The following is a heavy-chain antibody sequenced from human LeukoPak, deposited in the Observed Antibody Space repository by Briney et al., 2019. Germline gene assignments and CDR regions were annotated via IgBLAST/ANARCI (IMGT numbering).Heavy chain of an antibody. CDR3: ARPECSGGTCYSLS. Sequence: PGGSLRLSCAASGFTFSSYSMSWVRQAPGKGLEWVSYISSSSSTIYYADSVKGRFTISRDNAKNSLYLQMNSLRAEDTAVYYCARPECSGGTCYSLSWGQGTLVTVSS. V-gene: IGHV3-48*01. CDR1: GFTFSSYS. CDR2: ISSSSSTI. J-gene: IGHJ4*02. D-gene: IGHD2-15*01.